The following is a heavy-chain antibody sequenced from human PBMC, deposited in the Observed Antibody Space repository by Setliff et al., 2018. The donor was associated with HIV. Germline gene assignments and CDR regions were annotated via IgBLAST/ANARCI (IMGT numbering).Heavy chain of an antibody. J-gene: IGHJ3*02. V-gene: IGHV3-21*01. D-gene: IGHD3-22*01. CDR3: AREIPRYYYDSSGSGHAFDI. CDR1: GFTFSSYS. CDR2: ISSSSSYI. Sequence: PGGSLRLSCAASGFTFSSYSMNWVRQSPGKGLEWVSSISSSSSYIYYADSVKGRFTISRDNAKNSLYLQMNSLRAEDTAVYYCAREIPRYYYDSSGSGHAFDIWGQGTMVTVSS.